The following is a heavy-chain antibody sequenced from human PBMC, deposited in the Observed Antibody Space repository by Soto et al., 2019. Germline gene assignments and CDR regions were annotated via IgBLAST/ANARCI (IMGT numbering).Heavy chain of an antibody. CDR2: IWSDGSNE. D-gene: IGHD3-10*01. Sequence: GGSLRLSCAASGFTFSTYGVHWVRQAPGKGLEWVAVIWSDGSNEYYADSVKGRFTISRDNSKNTLFLQMDSLTTEDTAVYYCARDIMVRGRSYYGMDVWGQGTTVTSP. CDR1: GFTFSTYG. CDR3: ARDIMVRGRSYYGMDV. V-gene: IGHV3-33*08. J-gene: IGHJ6*02.